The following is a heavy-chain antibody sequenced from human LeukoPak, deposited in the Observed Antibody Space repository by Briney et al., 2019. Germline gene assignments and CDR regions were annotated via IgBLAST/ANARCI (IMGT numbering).Heavy chain of an antibody. D-gene: IGHD3-16*01. CDR1: GGSISSGSYY. CDR3: ARTYYDYVWGRPVDNWFDP. Sequence: SQTLSLTCTVSGGSISSGSYYWSWIRRPAGKGLEWIGRIYTSGSTNYNPSLKSRVTISVDTSKNQFSLKLSSVTAADTAVYYCARTYYDYVWGRPVDNWFDPWGQGTLVTVSS. V-gene: IGHV4-61*02. CDR2: IYTSGST. J-gene: IGHJ5*02.